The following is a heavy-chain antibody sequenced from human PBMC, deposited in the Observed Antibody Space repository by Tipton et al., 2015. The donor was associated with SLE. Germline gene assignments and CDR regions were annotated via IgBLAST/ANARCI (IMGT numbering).Heavy chain of an antibody. CDR3: ARGGDNWTDGPLDY. D-gene: IGHD1-20*01. V-gene: IGHV4-59*11. CDR1: GGSISSHC. Sequence: TLSLTCTVSGGSISSHCWCWIRQPPGKGLEWIGYICNSVNINYIPSLKSRVTMSIDASQNRVSLRLKSVSAADTAVYYCARGGDNWTDGPLDYWGPGIQVTVSS. CDR2: ICNSVNI. J-gene: IGHJ4*02.